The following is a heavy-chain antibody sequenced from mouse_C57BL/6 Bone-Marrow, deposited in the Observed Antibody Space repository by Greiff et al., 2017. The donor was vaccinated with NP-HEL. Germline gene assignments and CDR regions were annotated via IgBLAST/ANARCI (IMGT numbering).Heavy chain of an antibody. D-gene: IGHD6-1*01. Sequence: LVESGAERGRPGAAGKLSGKAAGDNGRDDERKGGKKREGQGGEGRARMYPGSGNTYYNEKFKGKATLTAEKSSSTAYMQLSSLTAEDSAVYFCARSLFYWGQGTTLTVSS. CDR3: ARSLFY. V-gene: IGHV1-76*01. CDR2: MYPGSGNT. CDR1: GDNGRDDE. J-gene: IGHJ2*01.